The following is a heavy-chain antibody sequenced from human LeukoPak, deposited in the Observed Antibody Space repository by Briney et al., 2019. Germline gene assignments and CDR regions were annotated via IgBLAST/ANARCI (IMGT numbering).Heavy chain of an antibody. J-gene: IGHJ4*02. V-gene: IGHV3-21*01. Sequence: PGGSLRLSCAASGFTFSPYSMNWLRQAPGGGLEWVSSISSRRNYIYYAASVKGRFTISRDNAKNSVYLQMNSLRVEDTAVYYCARLGYCSSTNCFYFDYWGQGTLVTVSS. CDR1: GFTFSPYS. CDR3: ARLGYCSSTNCFYFDY. D-gene: IGHD2-2*01. CDR2: ISSRRNYI.